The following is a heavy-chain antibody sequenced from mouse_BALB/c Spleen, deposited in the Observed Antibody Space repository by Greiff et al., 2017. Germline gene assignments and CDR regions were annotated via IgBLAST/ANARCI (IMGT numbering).Heavy chain of an antibody. CDR3: TLGYFDY. D-gene: IGHD4-1*01. Sequence: QVQLQQSGAELVRPGASVTLSCKASGYTFTDYEMHWVKQTPVHGLEWIGAIDPETGGTAYNQKFKGKATLTADKSSSTAYMELRSLTSEDSAVYYCTLGYFDYWGQGTTLTVSS. CDR1: GYTFTDYE. J-gene: IGHJ2*01. V-gene: IGHV1-15*01. CDR2: IDPETGGT.